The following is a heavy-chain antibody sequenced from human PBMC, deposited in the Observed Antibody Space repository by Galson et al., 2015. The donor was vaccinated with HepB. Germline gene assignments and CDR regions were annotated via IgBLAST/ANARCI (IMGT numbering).Heavy chain of an antibody. CDR1: GYTFTSYD. J-gene: IGHJ5*02. D-gene: IGHD3-16*01. Sequence: SVKVSCKASGYTFTSYDINWVRQATGQGLEWVGWMNPKSGDTGYAQKFQGRVTMTRDTSISTAYMELSSLISADTAVYYCARNPAYTGWFDPWGPGTLVTVSS. V-gene: IGHV1-8*01. CDR3: ARNPAYTGWFDP. CDR2: MNPKSGDT.